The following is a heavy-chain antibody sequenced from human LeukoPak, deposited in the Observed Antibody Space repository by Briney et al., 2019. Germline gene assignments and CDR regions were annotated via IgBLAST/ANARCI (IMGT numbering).Heavy chain of an antibody. D-gene: IGHD3-9*01. CDR3: ARARGGILTGFFDY. J-gene: IGHJ4*02. Sequence: GGSLRLSCAASGFTFSSYDMHWVRQATGKGLEWVSAIGTAGDTYYPGSVKGRFTISRENAKNSLYLQMNSLRAGDTAVYYCARARGGILTGFFDYWGQGTLVTVSS. CDR2: IGTAGDT. CDR1: GFTFSSYD. V-gene: IGHV3-13*01.